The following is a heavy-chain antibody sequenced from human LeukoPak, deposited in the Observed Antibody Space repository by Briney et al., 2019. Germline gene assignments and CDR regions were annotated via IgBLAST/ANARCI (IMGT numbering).Heavy chain of an antibody. V-gene: IGHV4-30-2*01. CDR2: IYHSGST. CDR1: GGSISSGGYY. J-gene: IGHJ2*01. CDR3: ARGGGETYYGSGSPDWYFDL. Sequence: PSETLSLTCTVSGGSISSGGYYWSWIRQPPGKGLEWIGYIYHSGSTYYNPSLKSRVTISVDRSKNQFSLKLSSVTAADTAVYYCARGGGETYYGSGSPDWYFDLWGRGTLVTVSS. D-gene: IGHD3-10*01.